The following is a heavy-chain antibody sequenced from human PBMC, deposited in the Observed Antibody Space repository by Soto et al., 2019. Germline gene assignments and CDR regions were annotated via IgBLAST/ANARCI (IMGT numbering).Heavy chain of an antibody. CDR3: ARQLWFRPSNCTSHCYTYKYFDY. J-gene: IGHJ4*02. CDR2: IYYSGST. D-gene: IGHD5-18*01. CDR1: GGSISSYY. Sequence: SETLSLTCTVSGGSISSYYWSWIRQPPGKGLEWIGYIYYSGSTNYNPSLKSRVTISVDTSKNRFSLKLSSLTAADTAVYYCARQLWFRPSNCTSHCYTYKYFDYWGQGTLVTVSS. V-gene: IGHV4-59*01.